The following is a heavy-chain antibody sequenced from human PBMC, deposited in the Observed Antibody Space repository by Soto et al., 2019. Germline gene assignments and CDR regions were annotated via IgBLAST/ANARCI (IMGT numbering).Heavy chain of an antibody. D-gene: IGHD2-8*02. Sequence: SETLSLTCAAYGESFSGFYWSWVRQVPGKGLEWIGQINHRGNTNYNPSLKSRVTMSVDTSKNQFSLRLTSVTAADTAVYYCARAQVMDFGVLVVAIYFDYWGHGVLVTVSS. V-gene: IGHV4-34*01. CDR2: INHRGNT. CDR1: GESFSGFY. CDR3: ARAQVMDFGVLVVAIYFDY. J-gene: IGHJ4*01.